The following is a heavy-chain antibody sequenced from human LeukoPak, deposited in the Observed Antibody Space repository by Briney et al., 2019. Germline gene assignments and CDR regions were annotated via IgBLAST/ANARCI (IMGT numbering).Heavy chain of an antibody. CDR3: TKSLGGWFSCMDV. D-gene: IGHD3-16*01. J-gene: IGHJ6*03. V-gene: IGHV3-23*01. CDR1: GFAFSRLA. CDR2: ISASGA. Sequence: GGSLRLSCAASGFAFSRLAMSWVRQAPGKGLEWVATISASGAYYADPVKGRFTISRDNAKNSLYLQMNSLRAEDTAVYYCTKSLGGWFSCMDVWGKGTTVTVSS.